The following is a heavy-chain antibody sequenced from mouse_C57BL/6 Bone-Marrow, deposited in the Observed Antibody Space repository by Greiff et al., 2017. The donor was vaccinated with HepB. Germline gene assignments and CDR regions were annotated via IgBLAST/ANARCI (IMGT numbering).Heavy chain of an antibody. CDR2: INPNNGGT. Sequence: VQLQQSGPELVKPGASVKIPCKASGYTFTDYNMDWVKQSHGKSLEWIGDINPNNGGTIYNQKFKGKATLTVDKSSSTAYMELRSLTSEDTAVYYCARQVLYYGSSFWYFDVWGTGTTVTVSS. D-gene: IGHD1-1*01. CDR1: GYTFTDYN. J-gene: IGHJ1*03. V-gene: IGHV1-18*01. CDR3: ARQVLYYGSSFWYFDV.